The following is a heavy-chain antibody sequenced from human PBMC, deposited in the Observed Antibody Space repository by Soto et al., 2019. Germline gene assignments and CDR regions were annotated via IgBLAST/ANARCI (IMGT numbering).Heavy chain of an antibody. CDR1: GGSFSGYY. CDR3: ARHGSYGFMGFGYYYYGRDV. D-gene: IGHD5-18*01. Sequence: SETLSLTCAVYGGSFSGYYWSWIRQPPGKGLEWIGEINHSGSTNYNPSLKSRVTISVDTSKNQFSLKLSSVTAADTAVYYCARHGSYGFMGFGYYYYGRDVWGQGTTVTVSS. J-gene: IGHJ6*02. CDR2: INHSGST. V-gene: IGHV4-34*01.